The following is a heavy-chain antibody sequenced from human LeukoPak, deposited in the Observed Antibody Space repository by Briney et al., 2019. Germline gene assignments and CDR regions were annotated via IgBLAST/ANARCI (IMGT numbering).Heavy chain of an antibody. CDR1: GFTFSSYS. D-gene: IGHD5-12*01. Sequence: GGSLRLSCAASGFTFSSYSMNWVRQAPGKGLEWVSSISSSSSYIYYGDSVKGRFTISRDNAKNSLYLQMNSLRAEDTAVYYCARGEDSGYDLRYYYYYMDVWGKGTTVTVSS. V-gene: IGHV3-21*01. J-gene: IGHJ6*03. CDR3: ARGEDSGYDLRYYYYYMDV. CDR2: ISSSSSYI.